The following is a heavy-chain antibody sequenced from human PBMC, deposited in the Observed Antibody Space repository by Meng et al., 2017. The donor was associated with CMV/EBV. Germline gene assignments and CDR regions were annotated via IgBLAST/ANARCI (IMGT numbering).Heavy chain of an antibody. D-gene: IGHD3-10*01. V-gene: IGHV4-61*01. CDR2: IYYSGST. J-gene: IGHJ4*02. Sequence: SETLSLTCTVSGGSVSSGSYYWSWIRQPPGKGLEWIGYIYYSGSTNYNPSLKSRVTISVDTSKNQFSLKLSSVTAADTAVYYCASGKYYYGSGSYYNPYYWGQGTLVTV. CDR3: ASGKYYYGSGSYYNPYY. CDR1: GGSVSSGSYY.